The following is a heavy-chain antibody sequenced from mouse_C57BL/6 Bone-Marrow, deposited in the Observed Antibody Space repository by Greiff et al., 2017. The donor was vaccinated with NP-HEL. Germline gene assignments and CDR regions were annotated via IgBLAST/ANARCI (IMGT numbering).Heavy chain of an antibody. CDR3: ARYCYGCRGWYFDV. D-gene: IGHD1-1*01. CDR2: IDPNSGGT. CDR1: GYTFTSYW. Sequence: QVQLQQPGADLVKPGASVKLSCKASGYTFTSYWMHWVKQRPGRGLEWIGRIDPNSGGTKSNEKFKTKATLTVDKSSSTAYMQLSSLTSEDSAVYYCARYCYGCRGWYFDVWGAGTTVTVSS. V-gene: IGHV1-72*01. J-gene: IGHJ1*01.